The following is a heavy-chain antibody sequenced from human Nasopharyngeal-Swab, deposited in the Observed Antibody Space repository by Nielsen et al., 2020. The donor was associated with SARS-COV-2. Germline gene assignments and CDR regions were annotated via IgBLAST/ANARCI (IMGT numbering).Heavy chain of an antibody. CDR1: GYTFITYG. J-gene: IGHJ4*02. CDR2: ISAYNGNT. V-gene: IGHV1-18*01. D-gene: IGHD3-22*01. CDR3: ARVDYYESTGYYSN. Sequence: ASVKVSCKASGYTFITYGISWVRQAPGQGLEWMGWISAYNGNTDYAQNFQGRVTMTTDTYTSTVYLELRSLRSDDTAVYYCARVDYYESTGYYSNWGQGTLVTVSS.